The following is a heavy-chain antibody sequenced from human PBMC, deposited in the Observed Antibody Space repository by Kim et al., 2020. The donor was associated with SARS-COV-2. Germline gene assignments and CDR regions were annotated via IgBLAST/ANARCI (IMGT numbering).Heavy chain of an antibody. Sequence: ASVKVSCKVSEYTLTDLSIHWVRQAPGKGLEWMGGFDPDEGETIYAQKFKGRVTITEDTSTNIGYMEMRSLKSDDTAVYFCATGTDWSETLYFDLWGQGTLVTVSS. D-gene: IGHD3-9*01. V-gene: IGHV1-24*01. J-gene: IGHJ5*02. CDR2: FDPDEGET. CDR3: ATGTDWSETLYFDL. CDR1: EYTLTDLS.